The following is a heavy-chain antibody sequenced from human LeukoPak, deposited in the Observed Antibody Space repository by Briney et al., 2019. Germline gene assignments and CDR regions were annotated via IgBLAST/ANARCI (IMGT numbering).Heavy chain of an antibody. CDR3: ARDSVEMATIG. J-gene: IGHJ4*02. CDR2: INHSGST. Sequence: SETLSLTCAVYGGSFSGYYWSWIRQPPGKGLEWIGEINHSGSTNYNPSLKSRVTISVDTSKNQFSLKLSSVTAADTAVYYCARDSVEMATIGWGQGILVTVSS. CDR1: GGSFSGYY. V-gene: IGHV4-34*01. D-gene: IGHD5-24*01.